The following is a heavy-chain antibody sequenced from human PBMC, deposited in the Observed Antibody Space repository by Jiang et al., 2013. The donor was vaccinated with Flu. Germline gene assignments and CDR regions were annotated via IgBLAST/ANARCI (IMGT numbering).Heavy chain of an antibody. CDR2: IDPSDSYT. V-gene: IGHV5-10-1*01. Sequence: GRIDPSDSYTNYSPSFQGHVTISADKSISTAYLQWSSLKASDTAMYYCARHTHSSALYYFDYWGQGTLVTVSS. J-gene: IGHJ4*02. D-gene: IGHD3-22*01. CDR3: ARHTHSSALYYFDY.